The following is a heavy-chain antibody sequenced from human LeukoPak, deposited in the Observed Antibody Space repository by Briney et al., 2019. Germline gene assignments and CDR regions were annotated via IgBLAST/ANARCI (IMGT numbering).Heavy chain of an antibody. J-gene: IGHJ4*02. CDR2: ISSSGSTI. CDR3: ARGGTDSSSWPLDY. D-gene: IGHD6-13*01. V-gene: IGHV3-48*03. CDR1: GFTFSSYE. Sequence: GGSLRLSCAASGFTFSSYEMNWVRQAPGKGLEWVSYISSSGSTIYYADSVKGRFTISRDNAKNSLYLQMNSLRAEDTAVYYCARGGTDSSSWPLDYWGQGTLVTVSS.